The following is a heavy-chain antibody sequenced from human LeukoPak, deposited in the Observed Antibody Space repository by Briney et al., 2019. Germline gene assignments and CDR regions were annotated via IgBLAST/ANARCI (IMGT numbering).Heavy chain of an antibody. V-gene: IGHV3-23*01. Sequence: GGSLRLSCAASGFTFSSYAVSWVGRGPGKGLAWVSGISGSGRSTHSADSVKGRFTISRDNSKNMLYLQMNSLRAEDTALYYCAKALDGYNGMDVWGQGTTVIVSS. D-gene: IGHD3-16*02. CDR2: ISGSGRST. CDR1: GFTFSSYA. J-gene: IGHJ6*02. CDR3: AKALDGYNGMDV.